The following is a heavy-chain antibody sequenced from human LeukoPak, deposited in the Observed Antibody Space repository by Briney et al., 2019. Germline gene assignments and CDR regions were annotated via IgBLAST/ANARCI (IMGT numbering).Heavy chain of an antibody. V-gene: IGHV1-2*04. CDR1: GYTFTGYY. CDR3: ARTRITMVRGVMETGMDV. Sequence: GASVNVSCKASGYTFTGYYMHWVRQAPGQGLEWMGWINPNSGGTNYAQKFQGWVTMTRDTSISTAYMELSRLRSDDTAVYYCARTRITMVRGVMETGMDVWGQGTTVTVSS. J-gene: IGHJ6*02. CDR2: INPNSGGT. D-gene: IGHD3-10*01.